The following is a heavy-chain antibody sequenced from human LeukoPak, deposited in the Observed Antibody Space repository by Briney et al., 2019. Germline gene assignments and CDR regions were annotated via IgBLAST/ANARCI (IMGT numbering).Heavy chain of an antibody. J-gene: IGHJ2*01. V-gene: IGHV5-51*01. D-gene: IGHD2-21*02. CDR1: GYSFTSYW. CDR2: IYPGDSDT. CDR3: ARVAYCGGDCYSLGFFDL. Sequence: GGSLKISCKGSGYSFTSYWIGWVRQMPGKGLEWMGIIYPGDSDTRYSPSFQGQVTISADKSISTAYLQWSSLKASDTAMYYCARVAYCGGDCYSLGFFDLWGRGTLVTVSS.